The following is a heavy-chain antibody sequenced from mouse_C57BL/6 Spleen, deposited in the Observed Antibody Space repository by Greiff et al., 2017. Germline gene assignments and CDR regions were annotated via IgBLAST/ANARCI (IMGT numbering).Heavy chain of an antibody. CDR1: GFTFSSYA. V-gene: IGHV5-4*01. J-gene: IGHJ2*01. Sequence: EVQRVESGGGLVKPGGSLKLSCAASGFTFSSYAMSWVRQTPEKRLEWVATISDGGSYTYYPDNVKGRFTISRDNAKNKLYLQMSHLKSEDTAMYYCARAWDGLYYFDYWGQGATLTVSS. CDR2: ISDGGSYT. CDR3: ARAWDGLYYFDY. D-gene: IGHD4-1*01.